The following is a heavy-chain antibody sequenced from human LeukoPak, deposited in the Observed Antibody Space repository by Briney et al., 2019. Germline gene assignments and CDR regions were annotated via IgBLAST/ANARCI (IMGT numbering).Heavy chain of an antibody. CDR1: GGSISSGDYY. D-gene: IGHD4-11*01. J-gene: IGHJ3*02. CDR2: IYYSGNT. CDR3: ARAIPWFEDYSEDAFDI. Sequence: PSQTLSLPCSVCGGSISSGDYYWRSIRQPPGKGLEWNGYIYYSGNTYYSPSLKSRVTMSVDTSKNQVSLKLSSVTAADTAVYYCARAIPWFEDYSEDAFDIWGQGTMVTVSS. V-gene: IGHV4-30-4*08.